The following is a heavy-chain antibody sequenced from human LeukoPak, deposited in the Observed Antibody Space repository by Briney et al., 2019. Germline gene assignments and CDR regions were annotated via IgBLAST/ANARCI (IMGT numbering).Heavy chain of an antibody. V-gene: IGHV1-46*03. Sequence: HRASVKVSCKASGYTFTSYYMHWVRQAPGQGLEWMGIINPSGGSTSYAQKFQGRVTMTRDTSTSTVYMELSSLRSEDTAVYYCTSYTSGVQLRFLELTQERGQGTVVTVSS. D-gene: IGHD3-3*01. CDR3: TSYTSGVQLRFLELTQE. J-gene: IGHJ4*02. CDR2: INPSGGST. CDR1: GYTFTSYY.